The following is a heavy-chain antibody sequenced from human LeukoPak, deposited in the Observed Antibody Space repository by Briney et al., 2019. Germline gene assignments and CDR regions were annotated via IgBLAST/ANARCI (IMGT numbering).Heavy chain of an antibody. CDR1: GGSISSSSYY. CDR3: ARVRIEAAGNGYFDY. CDR2: IYYSGST. V-gene: IGHV4-39*01. J-gene: IGHJ4*02. Sequence: SETLSLTCTVSGGSISSSSYYWGWIRQPPGKGLEWIGSIYYSGSTYYNPSLKSRVTISVDTSKNQFSLKLSSVTAADTAVYYCARVRIEAAGNGYFDYWGQGTLVTVSS. D-gene: IGHD6-13*01.